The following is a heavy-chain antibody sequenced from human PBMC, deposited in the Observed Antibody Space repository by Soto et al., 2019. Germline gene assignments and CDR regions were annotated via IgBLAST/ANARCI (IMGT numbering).Heavy chain of an antibody. CDR1: GYTFTSCG. D-gene: IGHD5-18*01. J-gene: IGHJ4*02. CDR2: ISAYNGNT. Sequence: ASVKASCKASGYTFTSCGMSWVRQARGQGLEWMGWISAYNGNTNYAQKLQGRVTMTTDTSTSTAYMELRSLRSDNTAVYYCARVVVDTAMVIFDYWGQGTLVTVSS. V-gene: IGHV1-18*01. CDR3: ARVVVDTAMVIFDY.